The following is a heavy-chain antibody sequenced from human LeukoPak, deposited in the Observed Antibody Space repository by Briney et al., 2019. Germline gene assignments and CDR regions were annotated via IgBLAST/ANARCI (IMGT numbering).Heavy chain of an antibody. CDR2: IKQGGSEK. CDR3: ARVKAVTIFGVVIDYYGMDV. D-gene: IGHD3-3*01. CDR1: GFTFSSYW. J-gene: IGHJ6*02. V-gene: IGHV3-7*04. Sequence: PGGSLRLSCAASGFTFSSYWMSWVRQAPGKGLEWVANIKQGGSEKYYVDSVKGRFTISRGNAKNSLYLQMNSLRAEDTAVYYCARVKAVTIFGVVIDYYGMDVWGQGTTVTVSS.